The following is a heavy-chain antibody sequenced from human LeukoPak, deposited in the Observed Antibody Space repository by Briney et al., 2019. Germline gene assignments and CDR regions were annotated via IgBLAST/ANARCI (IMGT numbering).Heavy chain of an antibody. Sequence: SETLSLTCTVSGGSISSYYWSWIRQPPGKGLEWIGYMYYSGSTNYNPSLKSRVSISVDTSKNQFSLKLSSVTAADTAVYYCARTYSTSSTYYNYMDVWGKGTTVTVSS. J-gene: IGHJ6*03. CDR1: GGSISSYY. CDR3: ARTYSTSSTYYNYMDV. D-gene: IGHD6-6*01. V-gene: IGHV4-59*01. CDR2: MYYSGST.